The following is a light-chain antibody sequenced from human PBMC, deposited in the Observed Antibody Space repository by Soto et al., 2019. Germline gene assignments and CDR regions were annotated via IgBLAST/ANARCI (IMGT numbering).Light chain of an antibody. CDR3: QQYDRSPLIT. CDR1: QTVNSNY. J-gene: IGKJ4*01. Sequence: EIVLTQSPGTLSLSPGERATLSCRASQTVNSNYLAWYQQRAGQAPRLLIYGASTRAADIPDRFSGSGSGTDFTLTISRLELEDFAVYYCQQYDRSPLITFGGGTKVEIK. CDR2: GAS. V-gene: IGKV3-20*01.